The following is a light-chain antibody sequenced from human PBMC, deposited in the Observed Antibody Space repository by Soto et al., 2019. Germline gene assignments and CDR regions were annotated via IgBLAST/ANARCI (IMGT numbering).Light chain of an antibody. CDR3: QQTCSTPRGT. CDR1: QSISNY. V-gene: IGKV1-39*01. CDR2: AAS. Sequence: QSPYSLCASVGDIVCIACRLSQSISNYLNWYQQKPGKAPKLLIYAASSLQSGVPSRFSGSGSGTDFTLTINSLRPEDFGTYYCQQTCSTPRGTLGRGTKVDIK. J-gene: IGKJ1*01.